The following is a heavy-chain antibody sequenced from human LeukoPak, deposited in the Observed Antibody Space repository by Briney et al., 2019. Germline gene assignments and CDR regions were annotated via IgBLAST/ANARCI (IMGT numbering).Heavy chain of an antibody. V-gene: IGHV4-39*01. Sequence: SETLSLTCTVSGGSISSSSYYWGWIRQPPGKGLEWIGSIYYSGSTYYNPSLKSRVTISVATSKNQFSLKLSSVTAADTAVYYCARGCCSSTSCYPFDYWGQGTLVTVSS. CDR2: IYYSGST. D-gene: IGHD2-2*01. CDR3: ARGCCSSTSCYPFDY. J-gene: IGHJ4*02. CDR1: GGSISSSSYY.